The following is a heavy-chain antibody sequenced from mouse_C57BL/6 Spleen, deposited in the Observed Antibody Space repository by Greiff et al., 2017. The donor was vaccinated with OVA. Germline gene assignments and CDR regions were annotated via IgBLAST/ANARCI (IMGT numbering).Heavy chain of an antibody. J-gene: IGHJ3*01. D-gene: IGHD2-5*01. CDR1: GYTFTSYW. Sequence: VQLQQPGAELVKPGASVKLSCKASGYTFTSYWMQWVKQRPGQGLEWIGEIDPSDSYTNYNQKFKGKATLTVDTSSSTAYMQLSSLTSEDSAVYYCARTYYSNEGFAYWGQGTLVTVSA. V-gene: IGHV1-50*01. CDR2: IDPSDSYT. CDR3: ARTYYSNEGFAY.